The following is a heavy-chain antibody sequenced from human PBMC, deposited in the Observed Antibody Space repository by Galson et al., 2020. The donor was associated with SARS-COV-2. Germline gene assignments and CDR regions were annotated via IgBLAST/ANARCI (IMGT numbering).Heavy chain of an antibody. D-gene: IGHD3-10*01. J-gene: IGHJ5*02. CDR1: GGSFSGYS. CDR3: ARLGGIDTTMVRGYNWFDP. Sequence: SQTLSLTCAVYGGSFSGYSWTWIRQAPGKGLEWIGEINSGGDTKYSPSLSSRVTLSVDTSRNQFSLKLTSVSAADTAVYYCARLGGIDTTMVRGYNWFDPWGQGTLVTVSS. CDR2: INSGGDT. V-gene: IGHV4-34*01.